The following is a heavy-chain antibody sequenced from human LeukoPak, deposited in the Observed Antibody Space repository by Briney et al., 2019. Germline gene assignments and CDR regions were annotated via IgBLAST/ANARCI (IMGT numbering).Heavy chain of an antibody. CDR3: AKAGGYYYYFYMDV. J-gene: IGHJ6*03. V-gene: IGHV3-23*01. Sequence: GESLRLSCAASAFTFSNYAMNWVRQAPGKGLEWVSAISGSGNIVHYADSVKGRFTISRDNSKSTLYLQMNSLTAEDTAVYYCAKAGGYYYYFYMDVWGKGTTVTVSS. CDR1: AFTFSNYA. CDR2: ISGSGNIV. D-gene: IGHD2-8*02.